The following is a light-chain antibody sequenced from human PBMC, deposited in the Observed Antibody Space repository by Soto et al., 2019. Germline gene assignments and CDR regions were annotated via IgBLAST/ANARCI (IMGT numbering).Light chain of an antibody. V-gene: IGKV3-15*01. Sequence: EIVLTQSPATLSVSPGERVTLSCRASQSVDINLAWYQQKPGQAPRLLIYGASTKATDMPGRFSGRGSGTDFTLTISRLEPEDFAVYYCQQRSNWITFGQGTRLEI. CDR3: QQRSNWIT. CDR2: GAS. J-gene: IGKJ5*01. CDR1: QSVDIN.